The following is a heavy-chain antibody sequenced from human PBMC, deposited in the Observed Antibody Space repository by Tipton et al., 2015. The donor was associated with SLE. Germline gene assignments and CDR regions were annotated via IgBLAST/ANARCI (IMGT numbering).Heavy chain of an antibody. V-gene: IGHV4-59*08. CDR1: GGTISSYY. J-gene: IGHJ3*02. CDR3: ARAPRLGAFDI. D-gene: IGHD6-19*01. Sequence: TLSLTCTVSGGTISSYYWSWIRQPPGKGLEWIGYIYYSGSTTYNPSLKRRVTISVDTSKNQFSLKMSSVTAADTAVYYCARAPRLGAFDIWGQGTMVTVSS. CDR2: IYYSGST.